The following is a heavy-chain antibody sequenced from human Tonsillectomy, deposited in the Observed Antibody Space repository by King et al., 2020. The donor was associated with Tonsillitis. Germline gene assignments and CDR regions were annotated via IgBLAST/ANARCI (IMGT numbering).Heavy chain of an antibody. CDR1: GGSLIGYY. V-gene: IGHV4-34*01. D-gene: IGHD1-26*01. J-gene: IGHJ6*02. Sequence: VQLQQWGAGLLKPSETLSLTCAVYGGSLIGYYWSWIRQPPGKGLACIGEINDSGSTNYNPSLKRLITISVDTSKNQFSLKLSSVTAADTAVYYCASCIVGATEGGGYYYYYGMDVWGQGTTVTVSS. CDR2: INDSGST. CDR3: ASCIVGATEGGGYYYYYGMDV.